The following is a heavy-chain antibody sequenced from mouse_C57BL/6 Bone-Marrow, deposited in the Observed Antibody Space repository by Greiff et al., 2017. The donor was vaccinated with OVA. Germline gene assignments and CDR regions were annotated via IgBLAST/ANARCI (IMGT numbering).Heavy chain of an antibody. D-gene: IGHD1-1*01. J-gene: IGHJ2*02. CDR1: GYTFTNYW. V-gene: IGHV1-59*01. CDR2: IAPSDSYI. Sequence: QVQLQQPGAELVRPGTSVKLSCKASGYTFTNYWMHWVKQRPGQGLEWIGVIAPSDSYINYNQKFKGRATLPVDTSSSTAYMHLSSLTSEDSAVYYCAHYGSRLYLHYWGQGTSLTGSS. CDR3: AHYGSRLYLHY.